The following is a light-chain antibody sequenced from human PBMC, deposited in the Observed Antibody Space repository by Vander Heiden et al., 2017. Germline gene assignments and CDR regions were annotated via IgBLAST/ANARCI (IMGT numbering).Light chain of an antibody. J-gene: IGLJ2*01. CDR3: SSYTSSSTLV. CDR2: DVN. CDR1: SSYVGGYNY. V-gene: IGLV2-14*03. Sequence: QSALTQPASVSGSPGRSITISCTGTSSYVGGYNYVSWYQQHPGKAPKLMIYDVNNRPSGVSNRFSGSKSGNTASLTISGLQAEDEADYYCSSYTSSSTLVFGGGTKLTVL.